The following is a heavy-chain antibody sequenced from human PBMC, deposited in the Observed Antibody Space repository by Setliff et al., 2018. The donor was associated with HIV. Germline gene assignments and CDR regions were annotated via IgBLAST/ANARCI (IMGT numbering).Heavy chain of an antibody. Sequence: ASVKVSCQASGYTFTGYYMHWVRQAPGQGLEWMGWISTYNGNTDYAQKLRSRVIMTTDTSTSTAYMELRSLRSDDSAVYYCARDDYGDYVGDYWGQGTLVTVSS. CDR2: ISTYNGNT. CDR1: GYTFTGYY. J-gene: IGHJ4*02. V-gene: IGHV1-18*04. CDR3: ARDDYGDYVGDY. D-gene: IGHD4-17*01.